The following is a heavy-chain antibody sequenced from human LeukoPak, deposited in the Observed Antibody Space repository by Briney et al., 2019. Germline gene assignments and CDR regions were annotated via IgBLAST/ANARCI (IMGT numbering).Heavy chain of an antibody. Sequence: GGSLRLSCAASGFTFSSYSMNWVRQAPGKGLEWVSVIYSGGSTYYADSVKGRFTISRDNSKNTLYLQMNSLRAEDTAVYYCARVDKGGYFDYWGQGTLVTVSS. V-gene: IGHV3-53*01. D-gene: IGHD2-2*03. CDR2: IYSGGST. CDR3: ARVDKGGYFDY. CDR1: GFTFSSYS. J-gene: IGHJ4*02.